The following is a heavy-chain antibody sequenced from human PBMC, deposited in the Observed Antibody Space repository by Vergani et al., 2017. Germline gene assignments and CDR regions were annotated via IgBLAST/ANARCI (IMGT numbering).Heavy chain of an antibody. CDR2: IKNTGDSN. V-gene: IGHV3-23*01. Sequence: EVQLLQSEGAVVQPGGSLRLSCAASGFTFSSYDMSWVRQGHGQGLEWVSSIKNTGDSNHYADSVKGRFTISRDNSKNALYLQMNSLRVEETAVYYCGRGSDNYDWGQGTLVTVSS. D-gene: IGHD5-12*01. J-gene: IGHJ4*02. CDR1: GFTFSSYD. CDR3: GRGSDNYD.